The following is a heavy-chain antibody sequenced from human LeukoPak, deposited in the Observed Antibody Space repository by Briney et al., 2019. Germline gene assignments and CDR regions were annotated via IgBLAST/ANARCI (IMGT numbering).Heavy chain of an antibody. J-gene: IGHJ5*02. Sequence: PGGSLRLSCAASGFTFDDYAMPWVRQAPGKGLEWVSGISWNSGSIGYADSVKGRFTISRDNAKNSLYLQMNSLRAEDTALYYCAKGSAAGTRGWFDPWGQGTLVTVSS. V-gene: IGHV3-9*01. CDR3: AKGSAAGTRGWFDP. CDR2: ISWNSGSI. D-gene: IGHD6-13*01. CDR1: GFTFDDYA.